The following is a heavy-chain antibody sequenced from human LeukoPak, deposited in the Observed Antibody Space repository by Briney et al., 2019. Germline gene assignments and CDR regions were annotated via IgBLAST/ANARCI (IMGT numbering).Heavy chain of an antibody. CDR1: GGSISSYY. V-gene: IGHV4-4*07. D-gene: IGHD2-21*01. J-gene: IGHJ6*01. CDR3: ATTEKNRYYINL. Sequence: SETLSLTCTVSGGSISSYYWSWIRQPAGKGLEWIGRIYSSGSTKYNPSLENRAAISLDLSRHQFSLRLNSVTAADTAVYFCATTEKNRYYINLWGPGTTVIVSS. CDR2: IYSSGST.